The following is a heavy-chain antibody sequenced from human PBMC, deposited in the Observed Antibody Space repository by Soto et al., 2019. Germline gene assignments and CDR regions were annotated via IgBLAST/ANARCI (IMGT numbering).Heavy chain of an antibody. J-gene: IGHJ6*01. Sequence: PGGSLRLSCAASGFTFSSYEMNWVRQAPGKGLEWVSYISSSGSTIYYADSVKGRFTISRDNAKNSLYLQMNSLRAEDTAVYYCARDPVTTSVANYYGMDVCGQGTTVTVSS. D-gene: IGHD4-17*01. CDR1: GFTFSSYE. V-gene: IGHV3-48*03. CDR2: ISSSGSTI. CDR3: ARDPVTTSVANYYGMDV.